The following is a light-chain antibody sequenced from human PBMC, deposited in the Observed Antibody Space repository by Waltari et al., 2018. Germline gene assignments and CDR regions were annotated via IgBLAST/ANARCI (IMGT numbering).Light chain of an antibody. CDR3: SSCTTSNTVV. J-gene: IGLJ1*01. CDR2: EVS. Sequence: QSALTQPASVSGSPGQSIAISCTGTSSDLGSYNYVSWYPQHPGKAPKLMIYEVSNRPSGVSDRFSGSKSGTTASLTISGLQAEDEADYYCSSCTTSNTVVFGTGTKVTVL. CDR1: SSDLGSYNY. V-gene: IGLV2-14*01.